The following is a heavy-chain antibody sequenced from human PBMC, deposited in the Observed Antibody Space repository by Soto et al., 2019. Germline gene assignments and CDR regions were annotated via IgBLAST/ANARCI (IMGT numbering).Heavy chain of an antibody. CDR1: GYTFTGYY. Sequence: GAPVKVSCKASGYTFTGYYMHWVRQAPGQGLEWMGWINPNSGGTNYAQKFQGRVTMTRDTSISTAYMELRRLRSDDTAVYYCARWGSLTGWGHSAMDVWGQGTTVTVSS. CDR2: INPNSGGT. D-gene: IGHD3-9*01. CDR3: ARWGSLTGWGHSAMDV. J-gene: IGHJ6*02. V-gene: IGHV1-2*02.